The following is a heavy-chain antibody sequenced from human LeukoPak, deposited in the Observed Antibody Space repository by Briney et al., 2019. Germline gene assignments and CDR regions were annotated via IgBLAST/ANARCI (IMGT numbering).Heavy chain of an antibody. V-gene: IGHV3-33*06. CDR1: GFTFRTYG. Sequence: GGSLRLSCAASGFTFRTYGMHSVRHAPGKGLEWVVVIWSDGNNKFYADSVKGRFTISRDNSKNTLYLQMSSLRVEDTAVYYRVKEKGPFNAFDIWGQGTMVTVSS. CDR3: VKEKGPFNAFDI. J-gene: IGHJ3*02. CDR2: IWSDGNNK.